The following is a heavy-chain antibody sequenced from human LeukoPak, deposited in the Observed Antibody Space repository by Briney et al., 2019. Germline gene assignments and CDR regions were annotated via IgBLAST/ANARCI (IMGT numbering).Heavy chain of an antibody. CDR3: ARTSGRWGTTKEAFVY. J-gene: IGHJ4*02. D-gene: IGHD1-26*01. CDR2: IKQDGSET. V-gene: IGHV3-7*04. CDR1: VFTISSYW. Sequence: QSGGSLRLSCAASVFTISSYWMSWVRQVPGKGLEWVANIKQDGSETYYVDSVKGRLTISRDNAKNSLYLQMDSLRADDTAVYYCARTSGRWGTTKEAFVYWGQGTLVTVSS.